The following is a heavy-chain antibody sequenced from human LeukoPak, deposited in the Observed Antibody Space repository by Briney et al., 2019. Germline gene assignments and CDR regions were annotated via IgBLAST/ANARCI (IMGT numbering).Heavy chain of an antibody. CDR2: INHSGST. Sequence: SETLSLTCAVYGGSFSGYYWSWIRQPPGKGLEWIGDINHSGSTNYNPSLKSRVTISVDTSKNQFSLKLSSVTAADTAVYYCARYYYDSSGLDPYDAFDIWSQGTMVTVSS. CDR1: GGSFSGYY. V-gene: IGHV4-34*01. J-gene: IGHJ3*02. CDR3: ARYYYDSSGLDPYDAFDI. D-gene: IGHD3-22*01.